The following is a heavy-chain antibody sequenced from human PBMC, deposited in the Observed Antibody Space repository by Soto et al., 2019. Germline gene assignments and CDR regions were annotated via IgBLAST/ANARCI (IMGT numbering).Heavy chain of an antibody. D-gene: IGHD2-15*01. V-gene: IGHV3-15*01. CDR1: GFIFSNAW. CDR2: IKSKADGGTT. J-gene: IGHJ4*02. Sequence: GRSLRLSCAASGFIFSNAWMSWVRQAPGKGLEWVGRIKSKADGGTTNYAAPVKGRFNISRDGSKNTLYLQMNGLKTEDTAVYYCTTGRSSKDYWSQGTLVTVSS. CDR3: TTGRSSKDY.